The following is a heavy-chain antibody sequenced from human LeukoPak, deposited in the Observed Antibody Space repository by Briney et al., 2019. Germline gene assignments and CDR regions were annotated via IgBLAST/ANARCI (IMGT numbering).Heavy chain of an antibody. CDR2: INHSGST. CDR1: GGSISSYY. D-gene: IGHD3-10*01. J-gene: IGHJ4*02. V-gene: IGHV4-34*01. CDR3: ARVPYGSGSYYRRSGDY. Sequence: PSETLSLTCTVSGGSISSYYWSWIRQPPGKGLEWIGEINHSGSTNYNPSLKSRVTISVDTSKNQFSLKLSSVTAADTAVYYCARVPYGSGSYYRRSGDYWGQGTLVTVSS.